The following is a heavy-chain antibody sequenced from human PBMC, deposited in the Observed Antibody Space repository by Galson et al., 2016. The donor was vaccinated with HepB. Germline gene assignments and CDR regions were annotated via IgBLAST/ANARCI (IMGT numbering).Heavy chain of an antibody. Sequence: SLRLSCAASAFTFSRYSMSWVRQAPGKGLEWLSSISSSSDYIHYADSVKGRFTISRDNAKNSLYLHLSSLRVDDTAVYYCARAMGQYQLLSIAINVWGQGTMVAVSS. J-gene: IGHJ6*02. D-gene: IGHD2-2*01. CDR1: AFTFSRYS. V-gene: IGHV3-21*01. CDR3: ARAMGQYQLLSIAINV. CDR2: ISSSSDYI.